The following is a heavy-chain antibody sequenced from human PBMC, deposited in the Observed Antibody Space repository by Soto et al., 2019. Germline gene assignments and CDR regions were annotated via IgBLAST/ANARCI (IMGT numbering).Heavy chain of an antibody. D-gene: IGHD3-10*01. J-gene: IGHJ4*02. CDR1: GYTFTSYY. Sequence: RASVKVSCKASGYTFTSYYMHWVRQAPGQGLEWMGIINPSGGSTSYAQKFQGRVTMTRDTSTSTVYMELSSLRSEDTAVYYCARGGAVFGTRYYFDYWGQGTLVTVSS. CDR3: ARGGAVFGTRYYFDY. CDR2: INPSGGST. V-gene: IGHV1-46*03.